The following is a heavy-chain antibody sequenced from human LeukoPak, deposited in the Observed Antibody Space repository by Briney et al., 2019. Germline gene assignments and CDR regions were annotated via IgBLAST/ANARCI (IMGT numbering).Heavy chain of an antibody. V-gene: IGHV4-59*08. Sequence: SETLSLTCTVSGGSISSYYWSWIRQPPGKGLEWIGYIYYSGSTNYNPSLKSRVTISVDTSKTRFSLNLNSVTAADTAVYYCARLRTISGAGFDPWGQGTLVTVSS. CDR2: IYYSGST. J-gene: IGHJ5*02. CDR3: ARLRTISGAGFDP. D-gene: IGHD1-20*01. CDR1: GGSISSYY.